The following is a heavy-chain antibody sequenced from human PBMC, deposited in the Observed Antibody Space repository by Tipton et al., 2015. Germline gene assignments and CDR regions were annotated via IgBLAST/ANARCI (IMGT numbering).Heavy chain of an antibody. Sequence: TLSLTCTVSGGSLSSYYWSWIRQPPGKGLEWMGHIYYSGSTNYNPSLKSRVTISVDTSKNQFSLKLRSVTAADTAVYYCARAVAGTFDYWGQGTLVIVSS. D-gene: IGHD6-19*01. CDR3: ARAVAGTFDY. V-gene: IGHV4-59*01. CDR1: GGSLSSYY. J-gene: IGHJ4*02. CDR2: IYYSGST.